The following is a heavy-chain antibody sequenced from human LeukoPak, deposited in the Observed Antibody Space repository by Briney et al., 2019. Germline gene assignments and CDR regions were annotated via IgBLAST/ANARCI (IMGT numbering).Heavy chain of an antibody. V-gene: IGHV3-11*04. CDR1: GFTVTSNY. D-gene: IGHD3/OR15-3a*01. CDR3: ADLWTNGWDV. J-gene: IGHJ6*02. Sequence: GGSLRLSCAASGFTVTSNYMSWVRQAPGKGLEWVSYISTSGDTIYYADSVKGRFTISRDNAKNSAYLQMNSLRAEDTAVYYCADLWTNGWDVWGQGTTVTVSS. CDR2: ISTSGDTI.